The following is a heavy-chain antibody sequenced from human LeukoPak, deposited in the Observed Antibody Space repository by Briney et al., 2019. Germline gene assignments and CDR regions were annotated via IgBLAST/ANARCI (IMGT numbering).Heavy chain of an antibody. Sequence: SGRSLRLSCAASGFTFSSYAMHWVRQAPGKGLEWVANIKQDGSEKYYVDSVKGRFTISRDNAKNSLYLQMNSLRAEDTAVYYCACPAWLVGSGWFDPWGQGTLVTVSS. D-gene: IGHD6-19*01. CDR3: ACPAWLVGSGWFDP. CDR2: IKQDGSEK. V-gene: IGHV3-7*01. CDR1: GFTFSSYA. J-gene: IGHJ5*02.